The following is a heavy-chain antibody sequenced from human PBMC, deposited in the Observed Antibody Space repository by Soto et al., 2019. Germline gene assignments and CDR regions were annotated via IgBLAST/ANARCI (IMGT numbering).Heavy chain of an antibody. D-gene: IGHD3-22*01. CDR2: IYWDDDK. V-gene: IGHV2-5*02. CDR3: PHSGSWPVVTFFGY. CDR1: GFSLSTSGVG. Sequence: QITLKESGPTLVKPTQTLTLTCTFSGFSLSTSGVGVGWIRQPPGKALEWLALIYWDDDKRHSPSLKSRLTITNHTSNHPAVLTMTNMDPVDTATYYCPHSGSWPVVTFFGYCGQGTLVTLSS. J-gene: IGHJ4*02.